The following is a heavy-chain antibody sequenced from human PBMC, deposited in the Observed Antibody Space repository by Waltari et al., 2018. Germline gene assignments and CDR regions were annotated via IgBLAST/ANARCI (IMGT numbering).Heavy chain of an antibody. CDR3: ARGLGELLPFDF. J-gene: IGHJ4*02. D-gene: IGHD3-10*01. Sequence: EVQLVESGGGLVQPGESLRLSCAASGFPINNHAISWVRQAPGKGLEWVSSTTDSGVTTYYADFVKGRSIISTDNSRNTVYLEMNTVRVEDTALYFCARGLGELLPFDFWGQGTMVTVSS. V-gene: IGHV3-23*04. CDR2: TTDSGVTT. CDR1: GFPINNHA.